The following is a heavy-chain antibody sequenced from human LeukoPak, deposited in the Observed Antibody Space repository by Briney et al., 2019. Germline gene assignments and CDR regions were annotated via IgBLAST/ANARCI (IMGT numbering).Heavy chain of an antibody. CDR1: GFTFSSYG. CDR3: ARDGRPSTPNWFDP. CDR2: IWYDGSNK. J-gene: IGHJ5*02. V-gene: IGHV3-33*01. Sequence: GGSLRLSCAASGFTFSSYGMHWVRQAPGKGLEWVAVIWYDGSNKYYADSVKGRFTISRDNSKNTLYLQMNSLRAEDTAVYYCARDGRPSTPNWFDPWAREPWSPSPQ.